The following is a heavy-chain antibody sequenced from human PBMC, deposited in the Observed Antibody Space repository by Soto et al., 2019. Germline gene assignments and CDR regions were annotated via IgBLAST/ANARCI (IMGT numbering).Heavy chain of an antibody. V-gene: IGHV4-31*03. Sequence: SETLSLTCSVSSDSMNSGGYYWSWIRQHPGKGPEWIGYIYSNGDTYYNPSLKSRVTISVDTSKKQFSLNLTSVTAADTAVYYCARRGGSSPGYYYYAMDVWGPGTTVTVSS. J-gene: IGHJ6*02. D-gene: IGHD6-6*01. CDR2: IYSNGDT. CDR3: ARRGGSSPGYYYYAMDV. CDR1: SDSMNSGGYY.